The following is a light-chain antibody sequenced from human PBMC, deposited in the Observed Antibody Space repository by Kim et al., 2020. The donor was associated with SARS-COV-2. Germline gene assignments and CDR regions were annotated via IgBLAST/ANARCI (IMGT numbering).Light chain of an antibody. J-gene: IGLJ2*01. CDR1: SSNIGSNY. V-gene: IGLV1-47*01. Sequence: ELTQPPSASGTPGQRVTLSCSGSSSNIGSNYVYWYQQLPGTAPKLLIYRNNQRPSGVPDRFSGSKSGTSASLAISGLRSEDEADYYCAAWDDSLSGPVFGGGTQLTVL. CDR3: AAWDDSLSGPV. CDR2: RNN.